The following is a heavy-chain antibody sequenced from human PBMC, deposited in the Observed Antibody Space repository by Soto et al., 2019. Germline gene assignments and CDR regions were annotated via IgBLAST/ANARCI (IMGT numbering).Heavy chain of an antibody. D-gene: IGHD3-22*01. Sequence: SETLSLTCTVSGGSISSYYWSWIRQPPGKGLEWIGYIYYSGSTNYNPSLKSRVTISVDTSKNQFSLKLSSVTAADTAVYYCGRTPFDYYDSSGYLTFDIWGQGTMVT. CDR3: GRTPFDYYDSSGYLTFDI. J-gene: IGHJ3*02. V-gene: IGHV4-59*01. CDR2: IYYSGST. CDR1: GGSISSYY.